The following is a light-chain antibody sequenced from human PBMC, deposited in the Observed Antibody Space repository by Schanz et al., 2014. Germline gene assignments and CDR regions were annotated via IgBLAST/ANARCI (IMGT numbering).Light chain of an antibody. CDR1: QDISNY. Sequence: DIQMSQSPSSLSASVGDRVTITCQARQDISNYLNWYQQKPGKAPRLLVYAASTLQSGVPSRFSGSGSGTDFTLTISSLQAEDVAVYYCQQYYSSPYTFGQGTKLEI. V-gene: IGKV1-39*01. CDR2: AAS. CDR3: QQYYSSPYT. J-gene: IGKJ2*01.